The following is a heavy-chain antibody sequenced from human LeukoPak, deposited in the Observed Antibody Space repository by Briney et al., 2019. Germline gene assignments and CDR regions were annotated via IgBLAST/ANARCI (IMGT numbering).Heavy chain of an antibody. D-gene: IGHD4-11*01. J-gene: IGHJ6*03. CDR3: ARLQTTLFYYYMDV. CDR1: GGSISSYY. Sequence: SETLSLTCTVSGGSISSYYWSWIRQPPGKGLEWIGYIYYSGSTNYNPSLKSRVTISVDTSKNQFSRKLSSVTAADTAVYYCARLQTTLFYYYMDVWGKGTTVTVSS. CDR2: IYYSGST. V-gene: IGHV4-59*01.